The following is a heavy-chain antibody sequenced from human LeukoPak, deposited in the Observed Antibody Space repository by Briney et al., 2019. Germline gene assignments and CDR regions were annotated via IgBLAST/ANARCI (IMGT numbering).Heavy chain of an antibody. J-gene: IGHJ6*03. V-gene: IGHV4-4*02. CDR2: IYHSGST. CDR1: GGSISSSNW. D-gene: IGHD2-2*01. CDR3: ARLGGDIVVVPAGPWYYYYYMDV. Sequence: SETLSLTCAVSGGSISSSNWWSWVRQPPGKGLEWIGEIYHSGSTNYNPSLKSRVTISVDKSKNQFSLKLSSVTAADTAVYYCARLGGDIVVVPAGPWYYYYYMDVWGKGTTVTISS.